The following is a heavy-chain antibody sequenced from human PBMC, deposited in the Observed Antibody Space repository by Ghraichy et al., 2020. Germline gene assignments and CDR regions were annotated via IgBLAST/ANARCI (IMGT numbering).Heavy chain of an antibody. CDR2: INHSGST. J-gene: IGHJ6*02. D-gene: IGHD6-13*01. Sequence: SETSLTCAVYGGSFSGYYWSWIRQPPGKGLEWIGEINHSGSTNYNPSLKSRVTISVDTSKNQFSLKLSSVTAADTAVYYCARGPYSSSWNYYYYYGMDVWGQGTTVTVSS. CDR1: GGSFSGYY. V-gene: IGHV4-34*01. CDR3: ARGPYSSSWNYYYYYGMDV.